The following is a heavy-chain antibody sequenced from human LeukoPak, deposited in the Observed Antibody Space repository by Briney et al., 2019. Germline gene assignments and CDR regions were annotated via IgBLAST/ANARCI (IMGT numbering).Heavy chain of an antibody. J-gene: IGHJ3*02. CDR1: GLAVSSNY. Sequence: GGSLRLSCAASGLAVSSNYMGWVRQAPGKGLEWVSIIYVGGATNYGGSVKGRFTISRDDSENTLYLQMNSLKSDDTGIYFCARDQTTVTSWHAFDIWGQGTMVTVSS. CDR2: IYVGGAT. D-gene: IGHD4-17*01. CDR3: ARDQTTVTSWHAFDI. V-gene: IGHV3-66*02.